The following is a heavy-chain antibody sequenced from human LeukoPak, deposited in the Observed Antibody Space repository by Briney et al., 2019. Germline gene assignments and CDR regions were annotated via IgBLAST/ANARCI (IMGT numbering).Heavy chain of an antibody. CDR1: GYTFTNYH. CDR3: ARSLGGNSNY. D-gene: IGHD4-23*01. J-gene: IGHJ4*02. CDR2: INPSGGST. Sequence: ASVKVSCKASGYTFTNYHVHWVRQAPGQGLEYMGIINPSGGSTSYAQKFQGRVTMTSDTSTGTVYMELGSLRSEDTAVYYCARSLGGNSNYWGQGTLVIVSS. V-gene: IGHV1-46*01.